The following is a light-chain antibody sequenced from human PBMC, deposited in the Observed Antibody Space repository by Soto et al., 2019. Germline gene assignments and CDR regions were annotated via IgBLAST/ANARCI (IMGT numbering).Light chain of an antibody. CDR1: QSISSW. J-gene: IGKJ5*01. CDR2: DAS. CDR3: QQYSHLIT. V-gene: IGKV1-5*01. Sequence: DIQMNQSPSTLSASVGDRVTVTCRASQSISSWLAWYQQKAGKAPKLLIYDASNLETGVPSRFSGSGSGTDFTFTISSLQPEDIATYYCQQYSHLITFGQGTLLEIK.